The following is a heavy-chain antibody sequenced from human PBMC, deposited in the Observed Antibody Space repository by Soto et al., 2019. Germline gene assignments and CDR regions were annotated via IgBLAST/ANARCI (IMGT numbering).Heavy chain of an antibody. CDR1: GYSFINYW. CDR2: IYPGDSDT. CDR3: ARCTGWGEYFDS. J-gene: IGHJ4*02. Sequence: GESLKISGKGSGYSFINYWIVWVRQMPGKGLEWMGLIYPGDSDTRYSPSFQGQVTMSADKSISTAYLQWSSLKASDTAMYYCARCTGWGEYFDSWGQGTLVTVSS. D-gene: IGHD3-10*01. V-gene: IGHV5-51*01.